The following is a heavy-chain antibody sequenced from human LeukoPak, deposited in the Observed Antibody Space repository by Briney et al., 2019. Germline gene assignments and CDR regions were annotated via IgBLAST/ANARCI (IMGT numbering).Heavy chain of an antibody. CDR2: IFDTVNT. CDR3: ARDQVGYGLDY. Sequence: SETLSLTCIVSVGPINNQYWRWIRQPPAQGLEGIGDIFDTVNTNYNPSLQSRVAISLDTSKNQFSLKLSSVTAADTAVYYCARDQVGYGLDYWGQGTLVTVSS. CDR1: VGPINNQY. D-gene: IGHD5-18*01. V-gene: IGHV4-59*11. J-gene: IGHJ4*02.